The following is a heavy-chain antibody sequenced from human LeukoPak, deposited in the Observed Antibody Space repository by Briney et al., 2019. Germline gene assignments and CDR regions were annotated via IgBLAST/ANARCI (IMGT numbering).Heavy chain of an antibody. D-gene: IGHD5-12*01. J-gene: IGHJ4*02. V-gene: IGHV1-69*05. CDR2: IIPIFGTA. CDR3: ARGRGGYDLSHYFDY. Sequence: ASVKVSCQASGCTFSSYAISWVRQAPGQGLEWMGGIIPIFGTANYAQKFQGRVTITTDESTSTAYMELSSLRSEDTAVYYCARGRGGYDLSHYFDYWGQGTLVTVSS. CDR1: GCTFSSYA.